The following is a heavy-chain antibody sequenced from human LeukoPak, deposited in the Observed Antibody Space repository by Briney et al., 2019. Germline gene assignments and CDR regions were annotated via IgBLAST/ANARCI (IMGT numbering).Heavy chain of an antibody. CDR2: INPNSGGT. CDR1: GYTFTGYY. CDR3: ARDSAWVDSGYDEYFDY. V-gene: IGHV1-2*02. D-gene: IGHD5-12*01. J-gene: IGHJ4*02. Sequence: ASVKVSCKASGYTFTGYYMHWVRQAPGQGLEWMGWINPNSGGTNYAQKFRGRVTMTRDTSISTAYMELSRLRSDDTAVYYCARDSAWVDSGYDEYFDYWGQGTLVTVSS.